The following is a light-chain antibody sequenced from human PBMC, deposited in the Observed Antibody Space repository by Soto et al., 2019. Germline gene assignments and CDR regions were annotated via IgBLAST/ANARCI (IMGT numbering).Light chain of an antibody. CDR2: TTS. V-gene: IGKV1-39*01. CDR1: QSISSW. CDR3: QQSYSSPYT. J-gene: IGKJ2*01. Sequence: DIQMTQSPSTLSASVGDRVTITCRASQSISSWLAWYQQKPGKAPKLLIYTTSSLQRGVPSRFSGSGSGTDFTLTIGGLQPADFAIYYCQQSYSSPYTFGQGTKVQIK.